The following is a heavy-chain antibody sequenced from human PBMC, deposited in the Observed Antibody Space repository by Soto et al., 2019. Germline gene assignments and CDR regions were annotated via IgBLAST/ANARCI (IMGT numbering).Heavy chain of an antibody. J-gene: IGHJ4*02. Sequence: VQLLESGGALVQPGRSLKVSCAASGFIFRNSPMSWVRQAPGKGLEWVAAIDGSGGRAFYADSVKGRFTISRDNSKNTMSLQMSSLRVDDTAIYFCAKDSGGYYFDYWGQGTLVTVSS. D-gene: IGHD3-3*01. CDR1: GFIFRNSP. CDR3: AKDSGGYYFDY. V-gene: IGHV3-23*01. CDR2: IDGSGGRA.